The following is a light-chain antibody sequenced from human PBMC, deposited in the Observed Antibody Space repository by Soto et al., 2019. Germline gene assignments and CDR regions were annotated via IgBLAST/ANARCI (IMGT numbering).Light chain of an antibody. V-gene: IGLV2-11*01. J-gene: IGLJ2*01. CDR1: SSDVGGYNY. CDR3: CSRAGSYTLV. CDR2: DVS. Sequence: QSALTQPRSVSGSPGQSVTISCTGTSSDVGGYNYVSWYQKYPGKAPRLMIYDVSERPSWVPDRFSGSKSGNTASLTISGLQAEDEAGYYCCSRAGSYTLVFGGGTKVTVL.